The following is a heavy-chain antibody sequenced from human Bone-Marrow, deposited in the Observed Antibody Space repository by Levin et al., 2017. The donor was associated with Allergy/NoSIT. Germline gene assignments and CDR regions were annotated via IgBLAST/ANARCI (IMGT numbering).Heavy chain of an antibody. Sequence: SETLSLTCTVSGGSISSYYWSWIRQPPGKGLEWIGYIYYGGSTNYNPSLKSRVTISVDTSKNQFSLKLSSVTAADTAVYYCARVPHCSSTSCRYYDYYMDVWGKGTTVTVSS. CDR3: ARVPHCSSTSCRYYDYYMDV. D-gene: IGHD2-2*01. CDR1: GGSISSYY. V-gene: IGHV4-59*01. CDR2: IYYGGST. J-gene: IGHJ6*03.